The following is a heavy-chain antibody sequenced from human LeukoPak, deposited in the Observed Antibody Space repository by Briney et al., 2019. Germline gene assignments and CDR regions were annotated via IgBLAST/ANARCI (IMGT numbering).Heavy chain of an antibody. V-gene: IGHV4-39*02. D-gene: IGHD3-22*01. J-gene: IGHJ4*02. CDR1: GGSISSSSYY. CDR2: IYYSGST. Sequence: SETLSLTCTVSGGSISSSSYYWGWIRQPPGKGLEWIGSIYYSGSTYYNPTLKSRVTISVDTSKNQFSLKLSSVTAADTAVYYCVRDVNYYDSSGKIDYWGQGTLVAVSS. CDR3: VRDVNYYDSSGKIDY.